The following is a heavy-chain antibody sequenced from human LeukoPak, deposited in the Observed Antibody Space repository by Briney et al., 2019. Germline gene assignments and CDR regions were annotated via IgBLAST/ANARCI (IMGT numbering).Heavy chain of an antibody. V-gene: IGHV3-23*01. Sequence: GGSLRLSCAASGFTFSSYAMSWARQAPGKGLEWVSAISGSGGSTYYADSVKGRFTISRDNSKNTLYLQMNSLRAEDTAVYYCAKEEITMIVVVADYFDYWGQGTLVTVSS. CDR3: AKEEITMIVVVADYFDY. D-gene: IGHD3-22*01. CDR2: ISGSGGST. CDR1: GFTFSSYA. J-gene: IGHJ4*02.